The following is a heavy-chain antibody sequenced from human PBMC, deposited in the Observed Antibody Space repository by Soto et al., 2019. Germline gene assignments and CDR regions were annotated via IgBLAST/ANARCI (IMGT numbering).Heavy chain of an antibody. CDR2: IYYSGST. Sequence: PSETLSLTCTVSGGSIISHFWSWIRQPPGKGLEWIGDIYYSGSTNYNPSLKSRVSISVDTSKNQFSLKLNSVSAADTAVYYCARRVVSGSHQIDVWGQGTLVTVSS. CDR3: ARRVVSGSHQIDV. CDR1: GGSIISHF. D-gene: IGHD1-26*01. V-gene: IGHV4-59*11. J-gene: IGHJ4*02.